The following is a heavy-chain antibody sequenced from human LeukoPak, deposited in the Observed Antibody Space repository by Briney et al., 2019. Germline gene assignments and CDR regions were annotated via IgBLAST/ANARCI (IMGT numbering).Heavy chain of an antibody. CDR3: ARGMLFGSSWEYYFDY. D-gene: IGHD6-13*01. CDR1: GFTFSDYY. V-gene: IGHV3-11*04. Sequence: GGSLRLSCAASGFTFSDYYMSWIRQAPGKGLEWVSYISSSGSTLYYADSVKGRFTISRDNAKNSLYLQVNSLRAEDTAVYYCARGMLFGSSWEYYFDYWGQGTLVTVSS. J-gene: IGHJ4*02. CDR2: ISSSGSTL.